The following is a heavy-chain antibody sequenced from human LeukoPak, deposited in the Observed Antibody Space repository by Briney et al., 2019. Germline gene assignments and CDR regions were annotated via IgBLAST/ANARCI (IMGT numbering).Heavy chain of an antibody. CDR1: GYTLTSYG. Sequence: ASVKVSCKASGYTLTSYGISWVRQAPGQGLEWMAWISAYSGTTNFAPKFQGRVTVTTDKSTSTAYMELRSLRSDDTAVYYCARVRYRLAETYIDYWGQGTLVTVSS. CDR2: ISAYSGTT. V-gene: IGHV1-18*01. CDR3: ARVRYRLAETYIDY. D-gene: IGHD3-16*01. J-gene: IGHJ4*02.